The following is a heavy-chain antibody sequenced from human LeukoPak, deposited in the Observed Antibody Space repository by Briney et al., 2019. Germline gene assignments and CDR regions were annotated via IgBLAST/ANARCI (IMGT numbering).Heavy chain of an antibody. CDR1: GFTFSSHW. V-gene: IGHV3-74*01. CDR3: ARDLLAATGW. D-gene: IGHD6-13*01. CDR2: INTDGTIT. Sequence: GGSLRLSCAASGFTFSSHWMHWARQAPGKGLVWVSRINTDGTITTYAGSVKGRFTISRDNAKNTLYLQMNSLRAEDTAVYYCARDLLAATGWWGQGTLVTVSS. J-gene: IGHJ4*02.